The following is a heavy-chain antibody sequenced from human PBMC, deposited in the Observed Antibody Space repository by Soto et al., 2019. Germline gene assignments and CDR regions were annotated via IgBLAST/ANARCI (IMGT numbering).Heavy chain of an antibody. D-gene: IGHD3-16*01. J-gene: IGHJ4*02. CDR1: GGSISSGDYY. CDR3: AREAYVWGSVRPLYYFDY. CDR2: IYYSGST. V-gene: IGHV4-30-4*01. Sequence: PSETLSLTCTVSGGSISSGDYYWSWIRQPPGKGLEWTGYIYYSGSTYYNPSLKSRVTISVDTSKNQFSLKLSSVTAADTAVYYCAREAYVWGSVRPLYYFDYWGQGTLVTVSS.